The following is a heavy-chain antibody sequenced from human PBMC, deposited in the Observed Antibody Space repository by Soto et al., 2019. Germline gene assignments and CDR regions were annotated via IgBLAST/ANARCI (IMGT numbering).Heavy chain of an antibody. Sequence: GGSLRLSCAASGFTFSSYAMRWVRQAPGKGLEWVSVISCSGSNKYYADSVKGRFTISRDNSKNTLCLQMNSLRAEDTAVYYCARARWEWEILTANNWFHPWGQGTLVTVSS. D-gene: IGHD1-26*01. V-gene: IGHV3-30-3*01. J-gene: IGHJ5*02. CDR2: ISCSGSNK. CDR1: GFTFSSYA. CDR3: ARARWEWEILTANNWFHP.